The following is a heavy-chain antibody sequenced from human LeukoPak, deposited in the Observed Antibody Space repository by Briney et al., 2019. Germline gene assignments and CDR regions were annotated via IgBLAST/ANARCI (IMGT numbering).Heavy chain of an antibody. V-gene: IGHV3-7*01. J-gene: IGHJ4*02. Sequence: GGSLRLSCAASGFTFSSYWMSWVRQAPGKGLEWVANIKQDGGEKYYVDSVKGRFTISRDNAKNSLYLQMNSLRAEDTAVYYCARDSSPQQQLVTASSLDYWGQGTLVTVSS. D-gene: IGHD6-13*01. CDR3: ARDSSPQQQLVTASSLDY. CDR2: IKQDGGEK. CDR1: GFTFSSYW.